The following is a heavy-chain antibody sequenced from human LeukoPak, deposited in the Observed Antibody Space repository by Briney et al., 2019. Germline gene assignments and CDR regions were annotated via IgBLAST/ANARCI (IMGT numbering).Heavy chain of an antibody. CDR3: ARVGVGTVAGNYFDD. CDR1: GFTVSSSY. J-gene: IGHJ4*02. D-gene: IGHD6-19*01. Sequence: TGGSLRLSCTASGFTVSSSYMTWVRQAPGKGLEGVSLIYSGGGTFYADSVKGRFTISRHNFENTLYLQMNNLRAEDTAVYYCARVGVGTVAGNYFDDWGQGTLVTVSS. V-gene: IGHV3-53*04. CDR2: IYSGGGT.